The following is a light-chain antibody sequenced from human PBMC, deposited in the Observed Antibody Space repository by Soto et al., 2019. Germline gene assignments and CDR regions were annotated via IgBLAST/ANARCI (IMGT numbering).Light chain of an antibody. CDR2: GAS. J-gene: IGKJ1*01. CDR1: QSVSSGY. CDR3: QQYGSSPRT. Sequence: EIVLTQSPATLSLSPGERATLSCRASQSVSSGYLAWYQQRPGQAPRLLLYGASSRATGIPDRFSGSGSGTDFTLTISRLEPEDFAVYYCQQYGSSPRTFGQGTKVDIK. V-gene: IGKV3-20*01.